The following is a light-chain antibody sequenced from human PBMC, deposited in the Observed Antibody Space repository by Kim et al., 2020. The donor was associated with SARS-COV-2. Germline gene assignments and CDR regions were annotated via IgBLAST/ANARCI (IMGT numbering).Light chain of an antibody. J-gene: IGKJ3*01. CDR2: DAS. Sequence: VSPGDRATLSSRGSQSITRSLAWYQQKPGQAPRLLMYDASTRATAIPARFSGSGSGTEFTLTISSLQSEDFAVYYCQHYNKWPFTFGPGTKVDIK. CDR3: QHYNKWPFT. CDR1: QSITRS. V-gene: IGKV3-15*01.